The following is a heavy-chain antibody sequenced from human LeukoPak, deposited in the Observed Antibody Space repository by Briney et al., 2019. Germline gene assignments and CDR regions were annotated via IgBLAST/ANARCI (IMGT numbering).Heavy chain of an antibody. J-gene: IGHJ1*01. CDR1: GDSISSSTYY. Sequence: PSETLSLTCTVSGDSISSSTYYWGWIRQPPGKGLEWIGSIYYSGSTYYNPSLKSRVTISVDTSKNQFSLKLSSVTAADTAVYYCAREAWSLYYDSSGYYYFLGDTPEYFQHWGQGTLVTVSS. CDR2: IYYSGST. CDR3: AREAWSLYYDSSGYYYFLGDTPEYFQH. V-gene: IGHV4-39*02. D-gene: IGHD3-22*01.